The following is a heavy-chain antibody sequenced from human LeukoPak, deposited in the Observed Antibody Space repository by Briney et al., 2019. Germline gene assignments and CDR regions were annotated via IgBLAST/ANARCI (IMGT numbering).Heavy chain of an antibody. Sequence: GGSLRLSCAASGSTFSSYAMSWVRQAPGKGLEWVSAISGSGGSTYYADSVKGRFTISRDNSKNTLYLQMNSLRAEDTAVYYCAKDPVVVIAARFGYWGQGTLVTVSS. V-gene: IGHV3-23*01. CDR1: GSTFSSYA. D-gene: IGHD2-21*01. CDR2: ISGSGGST. J-gene: IGHJ4*02. CDR3: AKDPVVVIAARFGY.